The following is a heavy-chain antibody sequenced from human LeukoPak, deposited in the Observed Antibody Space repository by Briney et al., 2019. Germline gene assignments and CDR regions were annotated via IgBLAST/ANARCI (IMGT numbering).Heavy chain of an antibody. Sequence: GASVKVSCKASGYTFTSYGISWVRQAPGQGLECMGWISAYNGNTNYAQKLQGRVTMTTDTSTSTAYMELRSLRSDDTAVYYCARARGENYGSGSVYYYMDVWGKGTTVTVSS. D-gene: IGHD3-10*01. V-gene: IGHV1-18*01. CDR1: GYTFTSYG. CDR3: ARARGENYGSGSVYYYMDV. CDR2: ISAYNGNT. J-gene: IGHJ6*03.